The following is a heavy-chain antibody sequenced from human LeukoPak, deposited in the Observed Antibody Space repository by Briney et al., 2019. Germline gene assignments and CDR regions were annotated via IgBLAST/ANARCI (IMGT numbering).Heavy chain of an antibody. J-gene: IGHJ4*02. Sequence: ASETLSLTCSVSGGSISSLYWSWIRQPPGKGLEWIGYIYYTGSTNYNPSLKSRVTMFVDMSKNQFSLRLSSVTAADTAVYYCAGSDYYDSSGSHLYYHYWGQGTLVTVSS. CDR1: GGSISSLY. D-gene: IGHD3-22*01. V-gene: IGHV4-59*08. CDR2: IYYTGST. CDR3: AGSDYYDSSGSHLYYHY.